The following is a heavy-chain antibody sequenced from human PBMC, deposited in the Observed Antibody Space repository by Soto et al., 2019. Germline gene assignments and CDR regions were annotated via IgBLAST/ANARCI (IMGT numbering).Heavy chain of an antibody. Sequence: QVRVVQSGTEVRKPGASVRLSCKAYPYSLGNYGIIWVRQAPGQGLEWVGWLSADSSTTSNAQMVQGRVTLTTDTSGGTAYMEVRSLRSDDTAIYYCAIACCGDYHFDYGLDVWGQGTT. CDR2: LSADSSTT. D-gene: IGHD4-17*01. V-gene: IGHV1-18*01. J-gene: IGHJ6*02. CDR1: PYSLGNYG. CDR3: AIACCGDYHFDYGLDV.